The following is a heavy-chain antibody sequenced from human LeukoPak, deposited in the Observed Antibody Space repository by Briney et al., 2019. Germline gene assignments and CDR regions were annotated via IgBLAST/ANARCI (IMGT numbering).Heavy chain of an antibody. CDR3: TRDGSGNYDGSFDI. J-gene: IGHJ3*02. CDR1: GFSLRSYE. D-gene: IGHD3-10*01. CDR2: ISSSGGTI. Sequence: GGSLRLSCVVSGFSLRSYEMNWVRQPPGKGLEWVSYISSSGGTIYYADSVKGRFTISRDTAKNSLYLQMSSLRGEDTAVYYCTRDGSGNYDGSFDIWGQGTMVTVSS. V-gene: IGHV3-48*03.